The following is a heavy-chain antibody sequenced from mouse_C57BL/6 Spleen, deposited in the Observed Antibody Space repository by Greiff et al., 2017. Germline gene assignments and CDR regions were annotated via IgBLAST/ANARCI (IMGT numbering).Heavy chain of an antibody. CDR2: IYPGDGDT. D-gene: IGHD4-1*01. Sequence: QVHVKQSGAELVKPGASVKISCKASGYAFSSYWMNWVKQRPGKGLEWIGQIYPGDGDTNYNGKFKGKATLTAAKSSSTAYMQLSSLTSEDSAVYFCARTWDAGCDYWGQGTTLTVSS. CDR1: GYAFSSYW. J-gene: IGHJ2*01. CDR3: ARTWDAGCDY. V-gene: IGHV1-80*01.